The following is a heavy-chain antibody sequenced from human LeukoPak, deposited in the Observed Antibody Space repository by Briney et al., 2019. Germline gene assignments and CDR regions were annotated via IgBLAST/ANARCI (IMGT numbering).Heavy chain of an antibody. V-gene: IGHV3-30*18. Sequence: PGGSLRLSCAASGFTFSSYGMHWVRQAPGKGLEWVAVISYDGSNKYYADSVKGRFTISRDNSKNTLYLQMNSLRAEDTAVYYCAKEGISQWLVDWGQGTLVTVSS. D-gene: IGHD6-19*01. J-gene: IGHJ4*02. CDR3: AKEGISQWLVD. CDR2: ISYDGSNK. CDR1: GFTFSSYG.